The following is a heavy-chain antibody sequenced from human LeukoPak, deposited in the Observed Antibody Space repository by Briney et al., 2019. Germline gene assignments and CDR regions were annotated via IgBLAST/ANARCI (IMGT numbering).Heavy chain of an antibody. D-gene: IGHD6-19*01. CDR2: IYYSGST. J-gene: IGHJ6*02. Sequence: SETLSLTCTVSGVSISSYYWSWIRQPPGKGLEWIGYIYYSGSTNYNPSLKSRVTISVDTSKNQFSLKLSSVTAADTDVYYCARDRAVAGISYYYGMDVWGQGTTVTVSS. CDR1: GVSISSYY. CDR3: ARDRAVAGISYYYGMDV. V-gene: IGHV4-59*01.